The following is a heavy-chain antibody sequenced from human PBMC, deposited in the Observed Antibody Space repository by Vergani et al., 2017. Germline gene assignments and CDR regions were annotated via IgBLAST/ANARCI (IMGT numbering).Heavy chain of an antibody. V-gene: IGHV4-31*03. CDR3: ARDGGEYDKDALDV. CDR2: IYYRGSA. CDR1: GGSINSGGYF. Sequence: QLQLQQSGPGLVKPSETLFLTCTVSGGSINSGGYFWSWVRQHPGKGLELIGYIYYRGSAYYNPSLKSRVTMSVDTSENQFTLNLSSVTAADTAVYYCARDGGEYDKDALDVWGQGTKVTVTS. D-gene: IGHD2-21*01. J-gene: IGHJ3*01.